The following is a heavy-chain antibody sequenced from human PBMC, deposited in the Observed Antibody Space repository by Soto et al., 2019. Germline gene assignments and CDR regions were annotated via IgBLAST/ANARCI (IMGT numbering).Heavy chain of an antibody. CDR3: VRNYYDSRGSYSLGTN. J-gene: IGHJ4*02. CDR1: GFTFRSYA. V-gene: IGHV3-64*01. Sequence: PGGSLRLSCVASGFTFRSYAMHWVRQPPGKGLESVSAISSDGVSTFYAIFAKGRFTIVRDNSKNTLYLQMGSLRVEDMAVYYCVRNYYDSRGSYSLGTNWGQRTLVTVSS. D-gene: IGHD3-22*01. CDR2: ISSDGVST.